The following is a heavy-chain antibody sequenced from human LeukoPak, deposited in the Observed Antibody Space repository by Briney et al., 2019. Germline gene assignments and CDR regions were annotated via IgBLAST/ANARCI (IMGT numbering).Heavy chain of an antibody. J-gene: IGHJ3*02. D-gene: IGHD6-19*01. CDR2: IGCNGGGI. Sequence: GGSLRLSCAASGFTFRSFGITWVRGAPGQGRGGWSGIGCNGGGIYSADTVQGRFTISSESSKKRMYLHMDSLRGEDTAVYYFAKGGCISGWYFVAYHAFDIWGQGTMVTVSS. V-gene: IGHV3-23*01. CDR3: AKGGCISGWYFVAYHAFDI. CDR1: GFTFRSFG.